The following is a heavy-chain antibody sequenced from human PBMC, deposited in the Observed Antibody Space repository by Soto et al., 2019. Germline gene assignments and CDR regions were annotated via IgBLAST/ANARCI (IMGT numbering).Heavy chain of an antibody. D-gene: IGHD6-6*01. J-gene: IGHJ5*02. CDR2: INPNNGAT. V-gene: IGHV1-2*02. Sequence: ASVKVSCKSSGYTFTDYYLHWVRQAPGQGLEWMGWINPNNGATNYAQTFQDRVTMTRDTSINTAYMQLNRLRSDDTAVYYCVKRGARVGSWFDPWGPGTLVTVSS. CDR3: VKRGARVGSWFDP. CDR1: GYTFTDYY.